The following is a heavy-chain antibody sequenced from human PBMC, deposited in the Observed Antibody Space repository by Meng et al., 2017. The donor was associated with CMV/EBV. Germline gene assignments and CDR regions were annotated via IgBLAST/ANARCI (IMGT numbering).Heavy chain of an antibody. CDR1: GGSISSSNW. CDR2: IYHSGST. CDR3: AGNGNGLGNWFDP. J-gene: IGHJ5*02. D-gene: IGHD1-1*01. Sequence: SETLSLTCAVSGGSISSSNWWSWVRQPPGKGLEWIGEIYHSGSTNYNPSLKSRVTISVDKSKNQFSLKLSSVTAADTAVYYCAGNGNGLGNWFDPWGQGTLVTVSS. V-gene: IGHV4-4*02.